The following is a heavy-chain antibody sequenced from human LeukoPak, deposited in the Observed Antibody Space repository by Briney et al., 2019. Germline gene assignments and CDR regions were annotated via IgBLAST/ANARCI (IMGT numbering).Heavy chain of an antibody. D-gene: IGHD3-3*01. CDR1: GFTFSDYY. V-gene: IGHV3-11*04. CDR2: ISGSGSTI. J-gene: IGHJ4*02. Sequence: GGSLRLSCAASGFTFSDYYMSWIRQAPGKGLEWVSHISGSGSTIYYADSVRGRFTISRDNAKNSLYLQMNSLRAEDTAVYCATDRGWRTSGYYLYYFEYWGQGTLVTFSS. CDR3: ATDRGWRTSGYYLYYFEY.